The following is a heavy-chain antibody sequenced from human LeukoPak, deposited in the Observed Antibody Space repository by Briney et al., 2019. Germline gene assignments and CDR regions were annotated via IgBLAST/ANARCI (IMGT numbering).Heavy chain of an antibody. CDR3: ARVSAWDSPEL. CDR1: GGSISTFY. Sequence: SETLSLTCTVSGGSISTFYWSWIRQPPGKGLEWIAYISHSGSTSYNPFLKSRVVMSVDTSKNQFSLKLSSVTAADTAVYYCARVSAWDSPELWGQGTLVTVSS. J-gene: IGHJ4*02. D-gene: IGHD1-26*01. V-gene: IGHV4-59*01. CDR2: ISHSGST.